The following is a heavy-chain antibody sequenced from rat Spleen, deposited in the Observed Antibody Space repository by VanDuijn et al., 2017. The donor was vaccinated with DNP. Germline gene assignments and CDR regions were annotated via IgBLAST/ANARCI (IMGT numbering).Heavy chain of an antibody. Sequence: EVQLVESGGDLVQPGRSLKLSCVASGFTFNKYWMTWIRQVPGKGLEWVAAITSSVGSTYYPDSVKGRFTISRDNTKNTLYLQMDSLRSEDTATYYCTTDRGDILRVGFDYWGQGVMVTVSS. CDR2: ITSSVGST. V-gene: IGHV5-31*01. CDR3: TTDRGDILRVGFDY. D-gene: IGHD1-9*01. CDR1: GFTFNKYW. J-gene: IGHJ2*01.